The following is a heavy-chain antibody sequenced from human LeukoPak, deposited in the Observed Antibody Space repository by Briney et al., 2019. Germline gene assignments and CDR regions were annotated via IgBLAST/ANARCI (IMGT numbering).Heavy chain of an antibody. CDR1: GYTFTSYA. CDR2: INAGNDNT. Sequence: GASVKVSCKASGYTFTSYAMHWVRLAPGQRLEWMGWINAGNDNTKYSQKFQGRVTITRDTSASTAYMELSSLRSEDTAVYYCARDLGYYTGGTCYPNWFDPWGQGTLVTVSS. D-gene: IGHD2-15*01. CDR3: ARDLGYYTGGTCYPNWFDP. V-gene: IGHV1-3*01. J-gene: IGHJ5*02.